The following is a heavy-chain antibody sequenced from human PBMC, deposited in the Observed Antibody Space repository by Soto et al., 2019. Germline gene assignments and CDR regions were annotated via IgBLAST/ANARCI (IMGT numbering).Heavy chain of an antibody. D-gene: IGHD2-15*01. V-gene: IGHV1-69*12. CDR3: ARESRDCSGGSCYFLPGIDY. J-gene: IGHJ4*02. CDR1: GGTFSSYA. CDR2: IIPIFGTA. Sequence: QVQLVQSGAEVKKPGSSVKVSCKASGGTFSSYAISWVRQAPGQGLEWMGGIIPIFGTANYAQKFQGRVTITADESTSTAYRELSSLRSEDTAVYYCARESRDCSGGSCYFLPGIDYWGQGTLVTVSS.